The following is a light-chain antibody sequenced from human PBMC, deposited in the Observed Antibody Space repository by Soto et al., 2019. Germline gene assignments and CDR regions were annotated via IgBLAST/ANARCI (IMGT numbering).Light chain of an antibody. CDR2: DTS. CDR1: QSVSRF. Sequence: EIVMTQSPATLSVSPGERVTLSCRASQSVSRFLAWYQQRPGQAPRLLIYDTSTRATGVPARFSGSGSGTDYSLTISGLQPEDFATYYCQQTYSSHPWTFGQGTKVEIK. CDR3: QQTYSSHPWT. J-gene: IGKJ1*01. V-gene: IGKV3-15*01.